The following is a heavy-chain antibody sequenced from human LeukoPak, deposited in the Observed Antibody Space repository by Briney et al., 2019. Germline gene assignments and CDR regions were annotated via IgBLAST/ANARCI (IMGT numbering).Heavy chain of an antibody. CDR3: ARGNGLTIDS. V-gene: IGHV3-53*01. CDR2: VYSGGNT. CDR1: GFTVSSNF. D-gene: IGHD1-1*01. J-gene: IGHJ4*02. Sequence: PGGSLRLSCAASGFTVSSNFMSWVRQAPGKGLEWVSVVYSGGNTYYADSVKGRFTISRDNSKNTLYLQVNSLRAEDTAVYYCARGNGLTIDSWGQGTLVTVSS.